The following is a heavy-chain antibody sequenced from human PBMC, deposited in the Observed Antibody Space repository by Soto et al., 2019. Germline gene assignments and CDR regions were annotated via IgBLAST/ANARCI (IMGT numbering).Heavy chain of an antibody. CDR3: VKDMVPGGADV. CDR1: GLTSDDYG. V-gene: IGHV3-9*02. Sequence: EVQLVESGGGLVQPGRSLRLSCVVSGLTSDDYGMHWVRQSPGKALEWVSGIILNSGGTGYADSVKGRFTISRDNAKKSLYLQMNSLRVEDTALYYCVKDMVPGGADVWGQGTTVTVSS. J-gene: IGHJ6*02. D-gene: IGHD4-17*01. CDR2: IILNSGGT.